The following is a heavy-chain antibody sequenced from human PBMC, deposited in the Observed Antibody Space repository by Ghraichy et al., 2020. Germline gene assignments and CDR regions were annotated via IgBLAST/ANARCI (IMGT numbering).Heavy chain of an antibody. D-gene: IGHD6-13*01. CDR1: GFTFSSYS. J-gene: IGHJ6*02. Sequence: GGSLRLSCAASGFTFSSYSMNWVRQAPGKGLEWVSSISSSSSYIYYADSVKGRFTISRDNAKNSLYLQMNSLRAEDTAVYYCARPNKWGSSWYGQLWGMDVWGQGTTVTVSS. CDR2: ISSSSSYI. V-gene: IGHV3-21*01. CDR3: ARPNKWGSSWYGQLWGMDV.